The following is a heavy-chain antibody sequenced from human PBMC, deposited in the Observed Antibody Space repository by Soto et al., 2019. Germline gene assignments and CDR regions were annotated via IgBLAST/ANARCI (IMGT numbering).Heavy chain of an antibody. V-gene: IGHV4-39*01. CDR3: ARRGAAAGTPDYYYYGMDV. CDR2: IYYSGST. Sequence: SETLSLTCTVSGGSISSSSYYWGWIRQPPGKGLEWIGSIYYSGSTYYNPSLKSRVTISVDTSKNQFSLKLSSVTAADTAVYYCARRGAAAGTPDYYYYGMDVWGQGTTVTVSS. D-gene: IGHD6-13*01. CDR1: GGSISSSSYY. J-gene: IGHJ6*02.